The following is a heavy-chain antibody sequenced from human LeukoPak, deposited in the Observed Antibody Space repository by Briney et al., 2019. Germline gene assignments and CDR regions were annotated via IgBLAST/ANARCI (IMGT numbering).Heavy chain of an antibody. CDR2: INPSGTST. D-gene: IGHD6-6*01. Sequence: ASVKVSCKTSGYTFTNYYMHWVRQAPGQGLEWMGIINPSGTSTTYAQKFQGRVTMTRDTSTSTDFMELSSLRPEDTAVYYCARDGSSDGEYFDYWGQGTLVTVSS. J-gene: IGHJ4*02. V-gene: IGHV1-46*01. CDR3: ARDGSSDGEYFDY. CDR1: GYTFTNYY.